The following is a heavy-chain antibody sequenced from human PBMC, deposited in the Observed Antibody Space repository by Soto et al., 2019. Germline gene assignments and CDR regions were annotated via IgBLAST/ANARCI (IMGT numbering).Heavy chain of an antibody. CDR3: ARAPPYGDYFDY. D-gene: IGHD4-17*01. Sequence: SETLSLTCTVSGGSISSYYWSWIRQPPGKGLEWIGYIYYSGSTNYNPSLKSRVTISVDTSKNQFSLKLSSVTAADTAVYYCARAPPYGDYFDYWGQGTLVTVSS. V-gene: IGHV4-59*01. CDR2: IYYSGST. J-gene: IGHJ4*02. CDR1: GGSISSYY.